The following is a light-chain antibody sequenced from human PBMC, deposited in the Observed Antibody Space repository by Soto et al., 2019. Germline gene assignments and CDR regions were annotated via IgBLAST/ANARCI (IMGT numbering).Light chain of an antibody. CDR3: ATWDASLPGEV. V-gene: IGLV1-51*01. Sequence: QSVLTQSPSVSAAPGQKVTISCSGSSSNIGNNYVSWYQQLPGTAPTLLIYDNNKRPSGIPDRFSGSKSGTSGTLDITGLQTGDEADYYCATWDASLPGEVFGGGTKVTVL. J-gene: IGLJ2*01. CDR1: SSNIGNNY. CDR2: DNN.